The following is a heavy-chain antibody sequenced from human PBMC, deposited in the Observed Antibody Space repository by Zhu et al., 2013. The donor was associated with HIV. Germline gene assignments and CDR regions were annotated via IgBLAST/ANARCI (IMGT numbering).Heavy chain of an antibody. J-gene: IGHJ2*01. V-gene: IGHV1-2*02. D-gene: IGHD5-12*01. CDR3: VSTRTTSVGSLT. CDR2: INPATGAT. Sequence: QVQLVQSGPELKKPGASVKVSCKASGYTFNAYYIHWVRQAPGLGLEWMGWINPATGATNFAQNFQGRVTMDRDTSFTTAFMELTRLTPDDTATITYVSTRTTSVGSLTWGR. CDR1: GYTFNAYY.